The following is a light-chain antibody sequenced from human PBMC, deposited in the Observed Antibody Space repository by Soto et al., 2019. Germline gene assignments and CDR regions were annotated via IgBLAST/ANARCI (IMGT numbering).Light chain of an antibody. CDR3: SSYTTNITPVV. J-gene: IGLJ2*01. Sequence: QSVLTQPRSVSGSPGQSVTISCTGTSSDVGAYNYVSWYQQHPGKAPKLMTYDVSKRPSGVPDRFSGSKSGNTASLTISGLQAEDEADYYCSSYTTNITPVVFGGGTKLTVL. CDR1: SSDVGAYNY. V-gene: IGLV2-11*01. CDR2: DVS.